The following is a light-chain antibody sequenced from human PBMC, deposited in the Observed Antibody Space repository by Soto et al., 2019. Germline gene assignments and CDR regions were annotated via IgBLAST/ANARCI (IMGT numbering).Light chain of an antibody. CDR1: SSNVGSYNF. CDR3: CSYAGNNALV. J-gene: IGLJ3*02. CDR2: EVS. Sequence: QSVLTQPASVSGSRGQSITISCTGTSSNVGSYNFVSWYRQYPGKAPELIIYEVSQRPSTFFNRFSGSKSGNTASLTISGPQSDDEADYYCCSYAGNNALVFGGGTKLTVL. V-gene: IGLV2-23*02.